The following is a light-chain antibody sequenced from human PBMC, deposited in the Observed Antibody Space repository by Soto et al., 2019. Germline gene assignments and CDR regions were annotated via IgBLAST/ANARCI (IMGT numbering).Light chain of an antibody. CDR2: DVS. J-gene: IGLJ3*02. Sequence: QSALTQPASVSGSPGQSITISCTGTSSDVGAYNYVSWYQQHPGKAPKLMIYDVSHRPSGVSHRFSGSKSGNTASLTISGLQAEDEADYYCLSYTITSILVFGGGAKLTVL. V-gene: IGLV2-14*01. CDR3: LSYTITSILV. CDR1: SSDVGAYNY.